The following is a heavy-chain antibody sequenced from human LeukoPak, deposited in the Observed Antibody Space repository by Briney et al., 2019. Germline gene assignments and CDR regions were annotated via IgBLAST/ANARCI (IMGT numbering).Heavy chain of an antibody. CDR2: IYYSGST. CDR3: ARGDTNNDY. D-gene: IGHD2-8*01. V-gene: IGHV4-28*03. Sequence: KSSDTLSLTCAVSGYSISSSNWWGWIRQPPGKGLEWIGYIYYSGSTNYNPSLKSRVTISVDTSKDQFSLKLSSVTAADTAVYYCARGDTNNDYWGQGTLVTVSS. CDR1: GYSISSSNW. J-gene: IGHJ4*02.